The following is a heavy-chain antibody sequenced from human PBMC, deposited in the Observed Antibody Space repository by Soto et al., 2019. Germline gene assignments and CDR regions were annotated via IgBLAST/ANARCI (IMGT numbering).Heavy chain of an antibody. Sequence: SETLSLTCTVSGGSISSYYWSWIRQPPGKGLEWIGYIYYSGSTNYNPSLKSRVTMSVDTSKNQFSLKLSSVTAADTAVYYCARGNYDFWSGYSYGMDVWGQGTTVTVSS. CDR1: GGSISSYY. V-gene: IGHV4-59*01. D-gene: IGHD3-3*01. CDR3: ARGNYDFWSGYSYGMDV. J-gene: IGHJ6*02. CDR2: IYYSGST.